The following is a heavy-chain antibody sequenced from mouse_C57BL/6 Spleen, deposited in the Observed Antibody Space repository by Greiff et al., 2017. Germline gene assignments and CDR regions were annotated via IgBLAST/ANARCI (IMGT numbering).Heavy chain of an antibody. V-gene: IGHV2-2*01. D-gene: IGHD2-14*01. J-gene: IGHJ4*01. CDR3: ARKPYEGMDY. CDR2: IWRGGST. Sequence: VQLQQSGPGLVQPSQSLSITCTVSGFSLTSYGVHWVRQSPGKGLEWLGVIWRGGSTDYNAAFISRLSISKDNSKSQVFFKMNSLQADDTAIYYCARKPYEGMDYWGQGTSVTVSS. CDR1: GFSLTSYG.